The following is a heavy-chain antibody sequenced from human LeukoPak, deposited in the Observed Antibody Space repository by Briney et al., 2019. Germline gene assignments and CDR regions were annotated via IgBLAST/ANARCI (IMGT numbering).Heavy chain of an antibody. CDR3: AQWSSSPYYYYYGMDV. J-gene: IGHJ6*02. CDR1: GGSISSYY. V-gene: IGHV4-59*01. Sequence: SETLSLTCTVSGGSISSYYWSWIRQPPGKGLEWIGYIYYSGSTNYNPSLKSRVTISVDTSKNQFSLKLGSVTAADTAVYYCAQWSSSPYYYYYGMDVWGQGTTVTVSS. CDR2: IYYSGST. D-gene: IGHD6-13*01.